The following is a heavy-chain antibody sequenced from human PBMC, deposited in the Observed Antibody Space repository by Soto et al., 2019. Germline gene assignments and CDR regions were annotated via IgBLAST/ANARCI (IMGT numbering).Heavy chain of an antibody. Sequence: PGGSLRLSCAASGFTFSSYAMSWVRQSPGKGLEWVSSISGSGGSTYYADSVKGRFTISRDNSKNTLYLQMNSLRAEDTAVYYCAKDQLEVQATWFDPWGQGILVTVSS. D-gene: IGHD1-1*01. CDR2: ISGSGGST. CDR1: GFTFSSYA. CDR3: AKDQLEVQATWFDP. V-gene: IGHV3-23*01. J-gene: IGHJ5*02.